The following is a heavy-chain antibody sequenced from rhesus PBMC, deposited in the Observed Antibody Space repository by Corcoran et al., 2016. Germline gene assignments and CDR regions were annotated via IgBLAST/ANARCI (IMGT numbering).Heavy chain of an antibody. CDR2: ISGNSQST. J-gene: IGHJ5-2*02. CDR3: ARDAISLDV. CDR1: GVSLYGNY. V-gene: IGHV4-147*01. Sequence: QVLLQESGPGLVAPSETLSLTCAVSGVSLYGNYWTWIRQSPGKGLEWIGDISGNSQSTSYNPSLGGRVTISKDTSQNQYSLMLTSVTAADSAVYYCARDAISLDVWGRGVLVTVSS.